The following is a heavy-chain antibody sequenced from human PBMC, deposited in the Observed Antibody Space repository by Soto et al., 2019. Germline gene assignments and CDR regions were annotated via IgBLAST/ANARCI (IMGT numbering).Heavy chain of an antibody. Sequence: SETLSLTCTVSGGSINSNNYYWARILQPPGQGLAWIASIYFDGTTYYHTSMKSRVTTSRDKSKNQFSLRLSSMAAADTAGYYCAKVVVAATRHTDFDSWGQGTLVTVSS. J-gene: IGHJ4*02. D-gene: IGHD2-15*01. CDR3: AKVVVAATRHTDFDS. CDR1: GGSINSNNYY. CDR2: IYFDGTT. V-gene: IGHV4-39*02.